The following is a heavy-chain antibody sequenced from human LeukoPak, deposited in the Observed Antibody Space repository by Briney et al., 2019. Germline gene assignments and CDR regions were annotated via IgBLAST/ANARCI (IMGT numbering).Heavy chain of an antibody. CDR1: GFTFSSYA. J-gene: IGHJ3*02. Sequence: GGSLRLSCAASGFTFSSYAMSWVRQAPGKGLEWVSAISGSGGSTYYADSVKGRFTLSRDNSKNTLYLQMYSLRAEDTAVYYCAKEGIAAAGTGDAFDIWGQGTMVTVSS. CDR3: AKEGIAAAGTGDAFDI. V-gene: IGHV3-23*01. CDR2: ISGSGGST. D-gene: IGHD6-13*01.